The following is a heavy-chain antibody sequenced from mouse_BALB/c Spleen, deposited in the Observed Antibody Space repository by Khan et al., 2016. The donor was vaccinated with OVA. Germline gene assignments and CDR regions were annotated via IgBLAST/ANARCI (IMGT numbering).Heavy chain of an antibody. CDR2: MIYSGYX. CDR3: ARSTYRYAFAY. D-gene: IGHD2-14*01. CDR1: GDSITSGF. J-gene: IGHJ3*01. V-gene: IGHV3-8*02. Sequence: EVKLLESGPSLVQPSQTLSLTCSVTGDSITSGFWSWIRKFPGNKLEYMGYMIYSGYXYYNPSLKGRFSITRHTSKNQYYLQLNSVTTEDTATYYCARSTYRYAFAYWGQGTLVTVSA.